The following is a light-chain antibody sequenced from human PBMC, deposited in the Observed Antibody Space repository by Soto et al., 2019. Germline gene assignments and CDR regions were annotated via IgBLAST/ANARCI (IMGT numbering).Light chain of an antibody. Sequence: QSVLTQPPSASGTPGQRVTISCSGGSSNIGSNTVNWYQQLPGTAPKLLIYINNQRPSGVLDRFSGSKSGTSASLAISGLQSGDEADYYCAAWDDSLNGDVFGTGTKLTVL. CDR2: INN. CDR3: AAWDDSLNGDV. V-gene: IGLV1-44*01. CDR1: SSNIGSNT. J-gene: IGLJ1*01.